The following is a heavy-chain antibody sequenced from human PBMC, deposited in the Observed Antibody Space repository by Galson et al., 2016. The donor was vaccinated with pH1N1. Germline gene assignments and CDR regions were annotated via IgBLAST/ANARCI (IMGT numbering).Heavy chain of an antibody. V-gene: IGHV3-48*03. D-gene: IGHD6-19*01. CDR3: ARPAEQQWLVILPFGY. CDR2: ISRSGSTI. CDR1: GFAFSSYE. J-gene: IGHJ4*02. Sequence: SLRLSCAASGFAFSSYEMNWVRQAPGKGLEWASHISRSGSTIHYADSVKGRFTVSRDNAKNSLYLQMNSLRTEDTAVCCARPAEQQWLVILPFGYWGQGILVTVSS.